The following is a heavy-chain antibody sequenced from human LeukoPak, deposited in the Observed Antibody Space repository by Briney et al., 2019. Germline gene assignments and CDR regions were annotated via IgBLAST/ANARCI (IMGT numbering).Heavy chain of an antibody. CDR1: GFTFSSYG. J-gene: IGHJ4*02. CDR2: IRYTGSNK. Sequence: GGSLRLSCAASGFTFSSYGMHWVRQAPGKGLEWVSFIRYTGSNKYYADSVKGRFTISRDNAKNSLYLQMNSLRAEDTAVYYCARNLPAADYWGQGTLVTVSS. D-gene: IGHD2-2*01. CDR3: ARNLPAADY. V-gene: IGHV3-30*02.